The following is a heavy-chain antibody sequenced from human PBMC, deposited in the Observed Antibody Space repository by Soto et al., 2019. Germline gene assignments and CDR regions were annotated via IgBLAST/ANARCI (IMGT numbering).Heavy chain of an antibody. J-gene: IGHJ4*02. Sequence: GASMKVSLKASGYTLTSYSIPWVRQAHGQRLEWMGWINAGNGNTKYSQKFQGRVTITRDTSASTAYMELSSLRSEDTAVYYCARSIVVVTALDYWGQGTLVTVSS. D-gene: IGHD2-21*02. CDR1: GYTLTSYS. CDR3: ARSIVVVTALDY. V-gene: IGHV1-3*01. CDR2: INAGNGNT.